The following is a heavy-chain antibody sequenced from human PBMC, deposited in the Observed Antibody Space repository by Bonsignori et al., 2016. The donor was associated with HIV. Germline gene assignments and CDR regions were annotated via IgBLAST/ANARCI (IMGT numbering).Heavy chain of an antibody. D-gene: IGHD4/OR15-4a*01. J-gene: IGHJ4*02. CDR1: GYSISSGFY. CDR3: ARLVHSNYADF. V-gene: IGHV4-38-2*01. CDR2: IYLGGDT. Sequence: QVQLQESGPRLVRPSETLSLTCAVSGYSISSGFYWGWIRQTPQRGLEWIGSIYLGGDTYDNPSLTDRVSLSLDTSKNHFSLALTSVTAADTATYYCARLVHSNYADFWGQGILVPRLL.